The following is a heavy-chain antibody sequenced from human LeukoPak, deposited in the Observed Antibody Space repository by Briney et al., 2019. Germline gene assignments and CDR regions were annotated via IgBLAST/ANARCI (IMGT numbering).Heavy chain of an antibody. J-gene: IGHJ4*02. CDR2: INPVGATT. CDR1: GFIFRDYY. V-gene: IGHV3-11*04. D-gene: IGHD6-19*01. Sequence: PGGSLRLSCATSGFIFRDYYMIWIRQTPGKGLECISYINPVGATTYYADSVKGRFTISRDNAKNSPYLQMNSLRAEDTAVYYCAKVATPSRSPKYSSGWNYYFDYWGQGTLVTVSS. CDR3: AKVATPSRSPKYSSGWNYYFDY.